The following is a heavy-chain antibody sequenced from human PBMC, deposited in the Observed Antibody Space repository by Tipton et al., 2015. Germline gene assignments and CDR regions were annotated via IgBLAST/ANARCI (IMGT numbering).Heavy chain of an antibody. Sequence: TLSLTCTVSGGSISSGKYYWSWIRRHPGKGLEWIGYIYYSGNTYYNPSLKSRVTISVDTSKSQFSLKLTSVTAADTAVYYCARVKVATMLYYFDYWGQGTLVTVSS. CDR1: GGSISSGKYY. J-gene: IGHJ4*02. CDR2: IYYSGNT. D-gene: IGHD5-12*01. V-gene: IGHV4-31*03. CDR3: ARVKVATMLYYFDY.